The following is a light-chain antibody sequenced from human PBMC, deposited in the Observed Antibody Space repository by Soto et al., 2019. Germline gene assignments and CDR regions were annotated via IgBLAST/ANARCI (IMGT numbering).Light chain of an antibody. Sequence: EIVLTQSPATLSLFPGERATLSCRASQSVRSYLAWYQQKPGQAPRLLIYDAYDRATGIPARFSGSGSGTDFTLTISSLEPEDFAVYYCQQRSNRLTFGGGTKVDIK. V-gene: IGKV3-11*01. CDR3: QQRSNRLT. CDR1: QSVRSY. J-gene: IGKJ4*01. CDR2: DAY.